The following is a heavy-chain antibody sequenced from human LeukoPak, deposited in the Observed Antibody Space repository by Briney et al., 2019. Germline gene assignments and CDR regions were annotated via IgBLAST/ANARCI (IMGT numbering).Heavy chain of an antibody. Sequence: PPETLSLTCTVSGGSISSSSYYWGWIRQPPGKGLEWIGSIYYSGSTYYNPSLKSRVTISVDTSKNQFSLKLSSVTAADTAVYYCARGTGYSRLVNWFDPWGQGTLVTVSS. CDR1: GGSISSSSYY. CDR3: ARGTGYSRLVNWFDP. J-gene: IGHJ5*02. D-gene: IGHD6-13*01. V-gene: IGHV4-39*07. CDR2: IYYSGST.